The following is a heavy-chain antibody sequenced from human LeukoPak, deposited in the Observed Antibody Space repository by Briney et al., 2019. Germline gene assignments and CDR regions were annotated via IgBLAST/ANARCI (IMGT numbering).Heavy chain of an antibody. V-gene: IGHV3-53*01. Sequence: PGGSLRLSCTVSGFTVSSNSMSWVRQAPGKGLEWVSFIYSGGNTHYSDSVKGRFTISRDNAKNTLYLQMNSLRAEDTAVYYCARDPTHQYWFDPWGQGTLVTVSS. J-gene: IGHJ5*02. CDR3: ARDPTHQYWFDP. CDR2: IYSGGNT. CDR1: GFTVSSNS.